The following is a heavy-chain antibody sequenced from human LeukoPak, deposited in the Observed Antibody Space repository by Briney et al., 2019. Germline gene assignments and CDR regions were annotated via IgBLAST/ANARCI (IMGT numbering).Heavy chain of an antibody. V-gene: IGHV3-30-3*01. CDR3: AREHIVVVTAIHSHFDY. D-gene: IGHD2-21*02. CDR2: ISYDGSNK. Sequence: PGRSLRLSCAASGFTFSSYAMHWVRQAPGKGLEWVAVISYDGSNKYYADSVKGRFTISRDNSKNTLYLQMNSLRAEDTAVYYCAREHIVVVTAIHSHFDYWGQGTLVTVSS. J-gene: IGHJ4*02. CDR1: GFTFSSYA.